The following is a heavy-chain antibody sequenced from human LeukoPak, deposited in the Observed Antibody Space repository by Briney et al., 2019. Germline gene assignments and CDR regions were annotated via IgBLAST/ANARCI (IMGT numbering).Heavy chain of an antibody. CDR3: ARELGYCSSTSCPRDGDAFDI. V-gene: IGHV1-46*01. D-gene: IGHD2-2*01. CDR1: GYTFTSYY. J-gene: IGHJ3*02. CDR2: INPSSGTT. Sequence: ASVKVSCKASGYTFTSYYMHWVRQAPGQGLEWMGIINPSSGTTSYAQKFQGRVTITADESTSTAYMELSSLRSEDTAVYYCARELGYCSSTSCPRDGDAFDIWGQGTMVTVSS.